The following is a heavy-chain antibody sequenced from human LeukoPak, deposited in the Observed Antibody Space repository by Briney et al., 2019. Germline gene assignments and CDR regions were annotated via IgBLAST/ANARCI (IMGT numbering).Heavy chain of an antibody. CDR1: VYTFTGYY. V-gene: IGHV1-2*02. CDR3: ARDRMAAAHFDY. J-gene: IGHJ4*02. Sequence: ASVKVSCKASVYTFTGYYMHWVRQAPGQGLEWMGWINPNSGGTNYAQKFQGRVTMTRDTSISTAYMELSRLRSDDTAVYYCARDRMAAAHFDYWGQGTLVTVSS. CDR2: INPNSGGT. D-gene: IGHD6-13*01.